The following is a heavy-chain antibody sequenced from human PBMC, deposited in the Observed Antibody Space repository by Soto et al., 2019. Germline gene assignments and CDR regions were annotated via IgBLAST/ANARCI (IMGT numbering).Heavy chain of an antibody. J-gene: IGHJ4*02. CDR3: ARGPVYGSDWNGRVDY. D-gene: IGHD6-19*01. CDR2: IYDSGST. Sequence: SETLSLTCTVSGGSVSSYYWSWIRQPPGKGLEWIGYIYDSGSTNYNPSLKSRVTISVDTSKDQFSLHLSSVTAADTAVYYCARGPVYGSDWNGRVDYWGRGALVTVSS. V-gene: IGHV4-59*02. CDR1: GGSVSSYY.